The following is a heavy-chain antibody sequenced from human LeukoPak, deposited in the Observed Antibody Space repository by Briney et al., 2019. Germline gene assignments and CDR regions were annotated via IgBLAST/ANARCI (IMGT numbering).Heavy chain of an antibody. CDR1: GYTFTSYG. V-gene: IGHV1-18*01. Sequence: ASVKVSCKASGYTFTSYGISWVRQAPGQGLEWMGWISAYNGNTNYGQKLQGRVTMTTDTSTSTAYMELRSLRSDDTAVYYCARDGWVEMATITYPFDYWGQGTLVTVSS. J-gene: IGHJ4*02. CDR2: ISAYNGNT. D-gene: IGHD5-24*01. CDR3: ARDGWVEMATITYPFDY.